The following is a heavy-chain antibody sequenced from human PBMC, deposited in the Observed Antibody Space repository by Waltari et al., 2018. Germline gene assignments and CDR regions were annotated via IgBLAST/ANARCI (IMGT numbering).Heavy chain of an antibody. J-gene: IGHJ4*02. Sequence: QVQLVESGGGVVQPGMSLRLSCAASGFSLGGFGMNWVRQAPGKGLGWVALSFFGGGDTFYADSVRGRFTISRDNSKNTLYLDINSLRLDDTAIYYCAKDAFGNTYLDHWGQGTLVTVSS. D-gene: IGHD3-10*01. CDR3: AKDAFGNTYLDH. V-gene: IGHV3-30*19. CDR2: SFFGGGDT. CDR1: GFSLGGFG.